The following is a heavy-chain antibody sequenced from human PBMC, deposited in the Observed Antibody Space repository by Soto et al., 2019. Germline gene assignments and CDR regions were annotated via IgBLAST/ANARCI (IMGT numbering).Heavy chain of an antibody. J-gene: IGHJ4*02. CDR1: GFTFSGSA. D-gene: IGHD3-9*01. CDR3: SRDDSDWLFN. Sequence: EVQLVESGGGVVQPGGSLKLSCAASGFTFSGSAMQWVRQASGEGLEWLGRIGNRGDSYATAYAASVKGRFTISRDDSKNTAFLQMNNLKTEDTAVYYCSRDDSDWLFNWGQGALVTVSS. CDR2: IGNRGDSYAT. V-gene: IGHV3-73*02.